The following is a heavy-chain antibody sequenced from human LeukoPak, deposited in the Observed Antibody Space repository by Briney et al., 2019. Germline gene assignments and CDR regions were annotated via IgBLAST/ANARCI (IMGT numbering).Heavy chain of an antibody. J-gene: IGHJ3*02. CDR2: ISDSGGST. CDR3: AKKGIAAAGKGAFDI. Sequence: GGSLRLSCAASGFTFRSYAMTWVRQAPGKGLEWVSAISDSGGSTYYADSVKGRFTISRDNSKNTLYLQMNSLRAEDTAVYYCAKKGIAAAGKGAFDIWGQGTMVTVSS. D-gene: IGHD6-13*01. CDR1: GFTFRSYA. V-gene: IGHV3-23*01.